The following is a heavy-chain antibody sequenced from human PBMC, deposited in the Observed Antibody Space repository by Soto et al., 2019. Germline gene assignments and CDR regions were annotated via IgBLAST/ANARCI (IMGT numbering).Heavy chain of an antibody. Sequence: QVQLVESGGDLVKPGGSLRLSCAASGYTFSDYYLSWIHQAPGKGLEWISYIDTSSTKIYYADSVRGRFTISRDNGKNSLFLEMNNLRVEDTAVYFCASHYDLWTGYLSPVDYWGRGTLVTVSS. D-gene: IGHD3-3*01. CDR3: ASHYDLWTGYLSPVDY. CDR1: GYTFSDYY. J-gene: IGHJ4*02. CDR2: IDTSSTKI. V-gene: IGHV3-11*01.